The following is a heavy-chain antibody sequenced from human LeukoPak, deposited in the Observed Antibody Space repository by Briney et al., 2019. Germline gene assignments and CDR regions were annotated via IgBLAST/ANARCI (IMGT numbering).Heavy chain of an antibody. Sequence: SVKVSCTASGGTFSSYAISWVRQAPGQGLEWMGRIIPILGIANYAQKFQGRVTITADKSTSTAYMELSSLRSEDTAVYYCARLPDYYDSSGYDSDYWGQGTLVTVSS. CDR2: IIPILGIA. J-gene: IGHJ4*02. D-gene: IGHD3-22*01. CDR3: ARLPDYYDSSGYDSDY. V-gene: IGHV1-69*04. CDR1: GGTFSSYA.